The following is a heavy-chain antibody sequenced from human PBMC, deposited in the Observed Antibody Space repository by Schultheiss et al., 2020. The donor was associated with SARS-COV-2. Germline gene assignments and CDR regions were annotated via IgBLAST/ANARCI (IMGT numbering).Heavy chain of an antibody. J-gene: IGHJ4*02. CDR1: GFTFSSYG. CDR2: IWYDGSNK. D-gene: IGHD6-6*01. V-gene: IGHV3-33*08. CDR3: ARDGYSSSSYDY. Sequence: GESLKISCAASGFTFSSYGMHWVRQAPGKGLEWVAVIWYDGSNKYYADSVKGRFTISRDNSKNTLYLQMNSLRAEDTAVYYCARDGYSSSSYDYWGQGTLVTVSS.